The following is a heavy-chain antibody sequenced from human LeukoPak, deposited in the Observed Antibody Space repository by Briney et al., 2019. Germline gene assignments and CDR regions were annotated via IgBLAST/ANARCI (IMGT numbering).Heavy chain of an antibody. CDR2: IYYSGST. J-gene: IGHJ4*02. Sequence: SETLSLTCTVSGGSISSSSYYWGWIRQPPGKGLEWIGSIYYSGSTYYNPSLKSRVTISVDTSRNQFSLNLSSVTAADTAVYYCARLYYDSSGYYQICYFDYWGQGTLVTVSS. CDR3: ARLYYDSSGYYQICYFDY. CDR1: GGSISSSSYY. D-gene: IGHD3-22*01. V-gene: IGHV4-39*01.